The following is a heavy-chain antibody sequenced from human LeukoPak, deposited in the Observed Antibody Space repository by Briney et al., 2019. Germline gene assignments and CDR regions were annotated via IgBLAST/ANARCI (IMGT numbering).Heavy chain of an antibody. D-gene: IGHD1-1*01. CDR2: ISSDGRST. Sequence: DPGGSLRLSCAASGFTFSSHWMHWVRHAPGKGLVWVSRISSDGRSTSHADPVKGRFTISRDNAKNTLYLQMNSLRADDTAVYYCTRERLERHDAFDMWGQGTVVTVSS. V-gene: IGHV3-74*01. J-gene: IGHJ3*02. CDR1: GFTFSSHW. CDR3: TRERLERHDAFDM.